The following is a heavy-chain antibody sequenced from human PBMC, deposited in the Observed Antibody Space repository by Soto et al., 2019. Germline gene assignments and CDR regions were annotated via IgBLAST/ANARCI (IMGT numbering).Heavy chain of an antibody. CDR2: IYYSGST. CDR1: GGPMSSFY. V-gene: IGHV4-59*01. J-gene: IGHJ5*02. CDR3: ARGGYYYDSSDYCKLDT. Sequence: SETLSLTCTVSGGPMSSFYWSWIRQPPGKGLEWIGYIYYSGSTNYNPSLKSRVTMSVDMSKNQFSPKLSSVTAADTAVYYCARGGYYYDSSDYCKLDTWGQGTLVTVSS. D-gene: IGHD3-22*01.